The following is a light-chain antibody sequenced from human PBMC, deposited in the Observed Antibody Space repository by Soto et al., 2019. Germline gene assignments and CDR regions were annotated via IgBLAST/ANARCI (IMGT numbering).Light chain of an antibody. V-gene: IGLV8-61*01. CDR2: NTN. CDR3: VLYMCSGIWV. Sequence: QTVVTQEPSFSVSPGGTVTLTCGLSSGSVSTSSYPSWYQQTPGQAPRTLIYNTNTRSSGVPDRFSGSILGNKAALTITGAQADDESDYYCVLYMCSGIWVFGGGTKLTVL. CDR1: SGSVSTSSY. J-gene: IGLJ3*02.